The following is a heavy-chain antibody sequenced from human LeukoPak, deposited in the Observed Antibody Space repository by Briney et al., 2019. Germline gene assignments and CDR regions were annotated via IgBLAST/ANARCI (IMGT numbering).Heavy chain of an antibody. D-gene: IGHD3-10*01. J-gene: IGHJ4*02. CDR3: ARHPRYFGSGSYEIDY. V-gene: IGHV4-4*07. Sequence: SETLSLTCTVSGGSISSYYWSWIRQPAGKGLEWIGRIYTSGSTSYNPSLKSRVTISVDTSKNQFSLKLSSVTAADTAVYYCARHPRYFGSGSYEIDYWGQGILVTVSS. CDR2: IYTSGST. CDR1: GGSISSYY.